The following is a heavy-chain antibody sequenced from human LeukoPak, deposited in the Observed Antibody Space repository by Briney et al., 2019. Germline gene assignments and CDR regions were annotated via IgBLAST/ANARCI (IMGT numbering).Heavy chain of an antibody. Sequence: SETLSLTCAFYGGSFSGYYWGWIRQPPGKGLEWIGSIYYSGSTYYNPSLKSRVTISVDTSKNQFSLKLSSVTAADTAVYYCATRTHFYCSSTSCYIFDYWGQGTLVTVSS. D-gene: IGHD2-2*01. V-gene: IGHV4-39*01. CDR2: IYYSGST. J-gene: IGHJ4*02. CDR3: ATRTHFYCSSTSCYIFDY. CDR1: GGSFSGYY.